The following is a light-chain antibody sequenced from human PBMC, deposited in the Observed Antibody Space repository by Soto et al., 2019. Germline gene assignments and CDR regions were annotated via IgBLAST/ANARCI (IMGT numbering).Light chain of an antibody. CDR1: SSDIGGYNY. CDR2: EVT. Sequence: QSVLTQPASVSGSPGQSITISCTGGSSDIGGYNYVSWFQQHPGKAPKLMIYEVTNRPSGVSNRFSGSKSGSTASLTISGLQAEDGADYYCSSYTSSNTLGFGTGTKVTVL. CDR3: SSYTSSNTLG. V-gene: IGLV2-14*01. J-gene: IGLJ1*01.